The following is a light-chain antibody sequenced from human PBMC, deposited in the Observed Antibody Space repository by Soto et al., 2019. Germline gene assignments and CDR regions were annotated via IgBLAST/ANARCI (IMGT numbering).Light chain of an antibody. CDR2: GAA. CDR3: QQYGSSPLT. V-gene: IGKV3-20*01. CDR1: QSVSNNY. J-gene: IGKJ4*01. Sequence: ETVLTQSPGTLSLSPGERATLSCRASQSVSNNYLAWYQQKPGQAPRLLIFGAASRATGIPDRFTGSGSGTDFTRTITGLEPEDFAVYHCQQYGSSPLTFGGGTKVEIK.